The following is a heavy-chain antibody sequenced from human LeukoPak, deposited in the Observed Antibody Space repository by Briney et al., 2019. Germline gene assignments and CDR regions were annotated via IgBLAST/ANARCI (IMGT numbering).Heavy chain of an antibody. Sequence: SETLSLTCTVSGGSISSYYWSWIRQPPGKGLEWIGYIYYSGSTNYIPSLKSRVTISVDTSKNQFSLKLSSVTAADTAVYYCARHIGRYCSSTSCVLDIWGQGTMVTVSS. CDR3: ARHIGRYCSSTSCVLDI. CDR1: GGSISSYY. D-gene: IGHD2-2*01. V-gene: IGHV4-59*01. J-gene: IGHJ3*02. CDR2: IYYSGST.